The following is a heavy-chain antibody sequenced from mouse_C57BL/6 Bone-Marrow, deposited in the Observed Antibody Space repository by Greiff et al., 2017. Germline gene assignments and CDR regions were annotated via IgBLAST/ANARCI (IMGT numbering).Heavy chain of an antibody. CDR3: ARGDYGSSYAMDY. CDR1: GFPFRDYG. J-gene: IGHJ4*01. Sequence: EVMLVESGGGLVQPGGSLKLSCAASGFPFRDYGMAWVRQAPRKGPEWVAFISNLAYSIYYADTVTGRFTISRENAKNTLYLEMSSLRSEDTAMYYCARGDYGSSYAMDYWGQGTSVTVSS. V-gene: IGHV5-15*01. CDR2: ISNLAYSI. D-gene: IGHD1-1*01.